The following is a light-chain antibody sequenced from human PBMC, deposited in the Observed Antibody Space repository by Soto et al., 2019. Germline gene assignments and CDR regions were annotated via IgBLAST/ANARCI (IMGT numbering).Light chain of an antibody. Sequence: EIVLTQSPATLSLSPGDRATLSCRASQSVSSYLAWYQQKPGQAPRLLIYDASNMATGIPARFSGSGCATDLTLTTSSLEPADFSVYYCHQHSNCPRLTFGGGTKVEIK. V-gene: IGKV3-11*01. CDR1: QSVSSY. J-gene: IGKJ4*01. CDR3: HQHSNCPRLT. CDR2: DAS.